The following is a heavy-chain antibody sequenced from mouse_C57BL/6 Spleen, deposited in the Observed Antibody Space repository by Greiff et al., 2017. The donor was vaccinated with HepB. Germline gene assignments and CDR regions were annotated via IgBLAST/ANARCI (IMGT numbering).Heavy chain of an antibody. CDR1: GYAFSSYW. J-gene: IGHJ2*01. CDR2: IYPGDGDT. CDR3: AREEEYYFDY. V-gene: IGHV1-80*01. Sequence: VQLQQSGAELVKPGASVKISCKASGYAFSSYWINWVKQRPGKGLEWIGQIYPGDGDTNYNGKFKGKATLTADKSSSTAYMQLSSLTSEDSAVYFCAREEEYYFDYWGQGTTLTVSS.